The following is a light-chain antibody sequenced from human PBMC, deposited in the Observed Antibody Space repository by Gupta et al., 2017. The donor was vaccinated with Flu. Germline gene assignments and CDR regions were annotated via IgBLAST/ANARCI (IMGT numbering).Light chain of an antibody. CDR1: SSDIGSYNY. V-gene: IGLV2-14*01. J-gene: IGLJ2*01. CDR3: SSCTSTSTLV. CDR2: GVT. Sequence: SITISCTGTSSDIGSYNYVSWYQQHPGQAPKLLIYGVTNRPSGVSNRFSASMSGDTASLTISVLQAEDEADYYCSSCTSTSTLVFGGGTKLTVL.